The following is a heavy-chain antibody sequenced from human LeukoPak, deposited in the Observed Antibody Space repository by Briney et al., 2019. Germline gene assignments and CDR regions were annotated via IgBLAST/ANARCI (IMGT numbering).Heavy chain of an antibody. Sequence: SVKVSCKASGGTFSSYAISWVRQAPGQGLEWMGRIIPIFGTANYAQKFQGRVTSTTDESTSTAYMELSSLRSEDTAVYYCARGRYYDSSGYLDYWGQGTLVTVSS. D-gene: IGHD3-22*01. CDR2: IIPIFGTA. CDR1: GGTFSSYA. J-gene: IGHJ4*02. V-gene: IGHV1-69*05. CDR3: ARGRYYDSSGYLDY.